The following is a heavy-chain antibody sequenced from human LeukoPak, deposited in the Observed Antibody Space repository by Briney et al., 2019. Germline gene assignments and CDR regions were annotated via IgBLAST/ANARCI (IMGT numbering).Heavy chain of an antibody. Sequence: SETLSLTSTVSNGSISSDTYFWSWIRPPAGKGLEWIGRMSASGTSTSSPSHKSRVTISIDTSRNQFSMNLNSVTAADTAVYYCAKGAGPPWFDPWGQGTLVTVSS. CDR1: NGSISSDTYF. D-gene: IGHD6-19*01. V-gene: IGHV4-61*02. CDR3: AKGAGPPWFDP. CDR2: MSASGTS. J-gene: IGHJ5*02.